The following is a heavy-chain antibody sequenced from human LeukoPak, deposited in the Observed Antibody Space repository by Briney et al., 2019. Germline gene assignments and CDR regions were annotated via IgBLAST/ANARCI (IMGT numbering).Heavy chain of an antibody. CDR2: IYPGDSDT. D-gene: IGHD6-13*01. V-gene: IGHV5-51*01. CDR3: ASSPGLAAAGTFYFDY. Sequence: LGESLKISCKGSGYSFTSYWIGWVRQMPGKGLEWMGIIYPGDSDTRYSPSFQGQVTISADKSISTAYLQWSSLKASDTAMYYCASSPGLAAAGTFYFDYWGQGTLVTVSS. CDR1: GYSFTSYW. J-gene: IGHJ4*02.